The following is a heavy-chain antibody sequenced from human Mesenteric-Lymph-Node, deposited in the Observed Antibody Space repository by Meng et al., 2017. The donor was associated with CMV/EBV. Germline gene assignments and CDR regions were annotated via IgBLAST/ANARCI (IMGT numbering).Heavy chain of an antibody. CDR2: INSDGTTR. D-gene: IGHD6-13*01. CDR3: ARGSSCHS. V-gene: IGHV3-74*01. Sequence: GESLKISCAASGFTFSSTWMHWVRQAPGKGLLWVARINSDGTTRNYADSVKGRFTVSRDNAKNSLYLQMNSLRAEDTAVYYCARGSSCHSWGQGTLVTVSS. J-gene: IGHJ5*02. CDR1: GFTFSSTW.